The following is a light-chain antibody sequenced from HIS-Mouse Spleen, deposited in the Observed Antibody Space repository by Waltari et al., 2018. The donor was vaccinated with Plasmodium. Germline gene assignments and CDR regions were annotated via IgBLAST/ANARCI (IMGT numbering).Light chain of an antibody. Sequence: DIVMTQSPATLSVSPGERATLSCRASQSVSSNVAWYQQKPGQAPRLLIYGASTRATGIPARFIGSGSGTEFTLTISSLQSEDFAVYYCQQYNNWSFTFGPGTKVDIK. J-gene: IGKJ3*01. CDR1: QSVSSN. CDR2: GAS. V-gene: IGKV3-15*01. CDR3: QQYNNWSFT.